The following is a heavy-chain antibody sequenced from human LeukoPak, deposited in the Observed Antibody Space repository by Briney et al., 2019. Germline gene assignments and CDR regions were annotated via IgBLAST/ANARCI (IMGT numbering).Heavy chain of an antibody. CDR3: ARPGLYSGSYLSWFDP. Sequence: SETLSLTCTISGASISSSTYYWGWIRQPPGKGLEWIGSIYYSGSTYYNPSLKSRVAISVDASKNQFSLKLSSVTAADTAVYYCARPGLYSGSYLSWFDPWGQGTLVTVSS. J-gene: IGHJ5*02. D-gene: IGHD1-26*01. CDR2: IYYSGST. V-gene: IGHV4-39*01. CDR1: GASISSSTYY.